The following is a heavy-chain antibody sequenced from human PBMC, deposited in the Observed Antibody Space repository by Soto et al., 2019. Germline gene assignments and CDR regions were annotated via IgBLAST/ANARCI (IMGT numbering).Heavy chain of an antibody. Sequence: QVQLQQWGAGLLKPSETLSLTCAVYGRSFSGYYWSWIRQSPGKGLERSGEINHSGSTNYNPSLKSRVTILRDAPKNQFSLKMSSVTAADTAVYYCARSPYMDVWGKGTTVIVSS. CDR1: GRSFSGYY. CDR3: ARSPYMDV. J-gene: IGHJ6*03. CDR2: INHSGST. V-gene: IGHV4-34*01.